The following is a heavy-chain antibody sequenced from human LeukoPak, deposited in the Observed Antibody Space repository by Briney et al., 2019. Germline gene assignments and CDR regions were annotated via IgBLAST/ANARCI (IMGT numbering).Heavy chain of an antibody. Sequence: GSLRLSCAASGFTFSNYAMSWVRQAPGKGLEWVSAITGSGGNTYYADSVKGPFTISRDNSKNTLYLQMNSLRDEDTAVYYCAKWGDFDVLTGYYVPDFWGQGTLVTVSS. CDR3: AKWGDFDVLTGYYVPDF. D-gene: IGHD3-9*01. CDR1: GFTFSNYA. J-gene: IGHJ4*02. V-gene: IGHV3-23*01. CDR2: ITGSGGNT.